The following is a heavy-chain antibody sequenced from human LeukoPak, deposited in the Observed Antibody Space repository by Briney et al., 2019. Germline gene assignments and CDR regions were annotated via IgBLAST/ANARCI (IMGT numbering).Heavy chain of an antibody. CDR3: AKARGADYGDYVIFDY. V-gene: IGHV3-48*03. Sequence: GGSLRLSCAASGFTFSSYEMNWVRQAPGKGLEWVSYISSSGSTIYYADSVKGRFTISRDNSKSTLYLQLNSLRAEDTAVYYRAKARGADYGDYVIFDYWGQGTLVTVSS. CDR1: GFTFSSYE. J-gene: IGHJ4*02. D-gene: IGHD4-17*01. CDR2: ISSSGSTI.